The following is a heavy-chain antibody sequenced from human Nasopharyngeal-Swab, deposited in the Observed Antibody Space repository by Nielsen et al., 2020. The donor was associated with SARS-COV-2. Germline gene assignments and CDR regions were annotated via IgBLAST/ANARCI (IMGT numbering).Heavy chain of an antibody. V-gene: IGHV3-43*02. CDR2: ISGDGGST. Sequence: GESLKISCAASGFTFDDYAMHWVRQAPGKGLEWVSLISGDGGSTYYADSVKGRFTISRDNSKNSLYLQMNSLRTEDTALCYCAKETENDYSNSPGFYYGMDVWGQGTTVTVSS. CDR1: GFTFDDYA. CDR3: AKETENDYSNSPGFYYGMDV. D-gene: IGHD4-11*01. J-gene: IGHJ6*02.